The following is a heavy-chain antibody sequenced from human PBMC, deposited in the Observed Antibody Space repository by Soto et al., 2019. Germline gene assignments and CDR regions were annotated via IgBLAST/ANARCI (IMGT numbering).Heavy chain of an antibody. CDR1: GGSISSYY. CDR3: ARAWAFYFDC. Sequence: PSETLSLTCTVSGGSISSYYWSWIRQPPGKGLEWIGYIYYSGSTNYNPSLKSRVTISVDTSKNQFSLRLSSVTAADTAVYYCARAWAFYFDCWARGIRVTVSS. CDR2: IYYSGST. D-gene: IGHD1-26*01. V-gene: IGHV4-59*01. J-gene: IGHJ4*02.